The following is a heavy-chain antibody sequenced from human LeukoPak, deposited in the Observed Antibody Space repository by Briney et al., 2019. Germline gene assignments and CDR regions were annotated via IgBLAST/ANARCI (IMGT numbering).Heavy chain of an antibody. V-gene: IGHV3-21*01. D-gene: IGHD4-17*01. CDR3: AIDKYGDQYYFYY. CDR1: RFTFSNYS. Sequence: GGSLRLSCAASRFTFSNYSMNWVRQAPGKGLEWVSFISSSSSYIYYADSVKGRFTISRDNARNSLYLQMNSLRAEDTAEYYCAIDKYGDQYYFYYWGQGTLVTVSS. CDR2: ISSSSSYI. J-gene: IGHJ4*02.